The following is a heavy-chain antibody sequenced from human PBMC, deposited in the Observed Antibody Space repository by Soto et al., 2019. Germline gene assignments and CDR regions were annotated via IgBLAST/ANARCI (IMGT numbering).Heavy chain of an antibody. D-gene: IGHD3-10*01. J-gene: IGHJ4*02. Sequence: GGSLRLSCAASGFTFSSYPMTWARQAPGKGLEWVSAISGSGGSTYYADSVKGRFTISRDNSKNTLYLQMNSLRAEDTAVYYCASSYGSGSYYTPNYWGQGTLVTVSS. V-gene: IGHV3-23*01. CDR2: ISGSGGST. CDR1: GFTFSSYP. CDR3: ASSYGSGSYYTPNY.